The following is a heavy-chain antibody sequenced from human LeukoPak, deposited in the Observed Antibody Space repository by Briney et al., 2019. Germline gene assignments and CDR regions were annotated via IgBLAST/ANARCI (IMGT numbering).Heavy chain of an antibody. CDR2: ISSSSSNI. CDR1: GFTFSSYP. V-gene: IGHV3-48*01. J-gene: IGHJ4*02. D-gene: IGHD2-2*01. CDR3: ARGGKGYCSTTNCLPYYLDY. Sequence: GGSLRLSCAASGFTFSSYPMSWVRQAPGKGLEWRAYISSSSSNIYYADSVRGRFTISRDNAKNSLYLQMNSLRAEDTAVYYCARGGKGYCSTTNCLPYYLDYWGQGSLVTVSA.